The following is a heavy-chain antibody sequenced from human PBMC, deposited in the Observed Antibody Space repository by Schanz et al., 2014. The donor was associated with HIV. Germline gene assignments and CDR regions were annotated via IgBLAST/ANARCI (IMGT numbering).Heavy chain of an antibody. CDR3: ASTEFPYSSSSDYYYGMDV. J-gene: IGHJ6*02. D-gene: IGHD6-6*01. CDR2: ISSSSSFI. CDR1: GFSFSVYS. Sequence: EVQLVESGGGLVKPGGSLRLSCAASGFSFSVYSMNWVRQAPGKGLEWVSSISSSSSFIYYADSVKGRFTISKDNSKNTLYLQMNSLRAGDTAVYYCASTEFPYSSSSDYYYGMDVWGQGTTVTVSS. V-gene: IGHV3-21*01.